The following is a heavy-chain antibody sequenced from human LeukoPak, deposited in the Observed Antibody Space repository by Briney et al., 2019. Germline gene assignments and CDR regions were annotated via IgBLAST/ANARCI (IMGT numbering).Heavy chain of an antibody. CDR3: ARAVGCSSTSCYLDRDYMDV. D-gene: IGHD2-2*01. CDR2: IYTSGST. J-gene: IGHJ6*03. CDR1: GGSFSGYY. V-gene: IGHV4-59*10. Sequence: SETLSLTCAVYGGSFSGYYWSWIRQPAGKGLEWIGRIYTSGSTNYNPSLKSRVTMSVDTSKNQFSLKLSSVTAADTAVYYCARAVGCSSTSCYLDRDYMDVWGKGTTVTVSS.